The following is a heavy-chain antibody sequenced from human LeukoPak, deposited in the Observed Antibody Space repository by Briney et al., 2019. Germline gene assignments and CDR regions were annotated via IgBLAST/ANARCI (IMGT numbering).Heavy chain of an antibody. J-gene: IGHJ3*02. V-gene: IGHV3-23*01. Sequence: GGSLRLSCAASGFTFSSYSMSWVRQAPGKGLEWVSAISSSGGSTYYADTVKRRFTISKENAKNPLYRQRNSLRDEDTAVYYCIDSWGQGTMVTVSS. CDR1: GFTFSSYS. CDR2: ISSSGGST. CDR3: IDS.